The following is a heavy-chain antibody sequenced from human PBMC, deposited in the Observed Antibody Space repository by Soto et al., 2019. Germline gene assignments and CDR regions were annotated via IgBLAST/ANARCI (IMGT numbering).Heavy chain of an antibody. CDR2: IIPIFVTA. V-gene: IGHV1-69*01. CDR1: GGTFSSYA. Sequence: QVQLVQSGAEVKKPGSSVKVSCKASGGTFSSYAISWVRQAPGQGIEWMGGIIPIFVTANYAQKFQGRVTITADESTSTAYMELSSLRSEDTAVYYCARGGVEYSAAYYYYGMDVWGQGTTVTVSS. D-gene: IGHD4-4*01. J-gene: IGHJ6*02. CDR3: ARGGVEYSAAYYYYGMDV.